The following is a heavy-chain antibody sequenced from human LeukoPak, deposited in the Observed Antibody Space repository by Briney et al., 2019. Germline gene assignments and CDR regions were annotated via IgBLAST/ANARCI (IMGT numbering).Heavy chain of an antibody. V-gene: IGHV3-9*01. D-gene: IGHD3-22*01. Sequence: GGSLRLSCAASGFTFDDYAMHWVRQAPGKGLEWVSGISWNSGSIDYADSVKGRFTISRDNSKNTLYLQMNSLRAEDTAVYYCAKAAVRITMIVVVIHPFDPWGQGTLVTVSS. CDR1: GFTFDDYA. CDR3: AKAAVRITMIVVVIHPFDP. J-gene: IGHJ5*02. CDR2: ISWNSGSI.